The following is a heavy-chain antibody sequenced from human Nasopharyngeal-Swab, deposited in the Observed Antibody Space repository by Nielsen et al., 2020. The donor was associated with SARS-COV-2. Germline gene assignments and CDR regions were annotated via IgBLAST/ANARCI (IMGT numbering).Heavy chain of an antibody. CDR1: GSTFTSYY. V-gene: IGHV1-46*01. Sequence: ASVKVSCKASGSTFTSYYMHWVRQAPGQGLEWMGIINPSGGSTSYAQKFQGRVTMTRDTSTSTVYMELSSLRSEDTAVYYCARDGVLTIFGVWRAPGSEYYFDYWGQGTLVTVSS. J-gene: IGHJ4*02. D-gene: IGHD3-3*01. CDR3: ARDGVLTIFGVWRAPGSEYYFDY. CDR2: INPSGGST.